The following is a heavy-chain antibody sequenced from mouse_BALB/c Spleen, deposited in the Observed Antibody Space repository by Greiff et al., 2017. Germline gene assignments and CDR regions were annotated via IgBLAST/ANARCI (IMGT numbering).Heavy chain of an antibody. CDR2: ISSGSSTI. Sequence: EVKLVESGGGLVQPGGSRKLSCAASGFTFSSFGMHWVRQAPEKGLEWVAYISSGSSTIYYADTVKGRFTISRDNPKNTLFLQMTSLRSEDTAMYYCARGRRGYYAMDYWGQGTSVTVSS. CDR1: GFTFSSFG. V-gene: IGHV5-17*02. CDR3: ARGRRGYYAMDY. J-gene: IGHJ4*01. D-gene: IGHD2-12*01.